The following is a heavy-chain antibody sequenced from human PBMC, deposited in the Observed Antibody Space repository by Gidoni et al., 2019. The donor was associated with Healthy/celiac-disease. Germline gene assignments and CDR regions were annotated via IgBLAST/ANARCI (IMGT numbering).Heavy chain of an antibody. Sequence: QVQLQESGPGLVTPSETLSLTCTVSGGSISSYYWSWIRQPPGKGLEWIGYIYYSGSTNYNPSLKSRVTISVDTSKNQFSLKLSSVTAADTAVYYCARGRQQLVLDYFDYWGQGTLVTVSS. CDR1: GGSISSYY. CDR2: IYYSGST. D-gene: IGHD6-13*01. J-gene: IGHJ4*02. V-gene: IGHV4-59*01. CDR3: ARGRQQLVLDYFDY.